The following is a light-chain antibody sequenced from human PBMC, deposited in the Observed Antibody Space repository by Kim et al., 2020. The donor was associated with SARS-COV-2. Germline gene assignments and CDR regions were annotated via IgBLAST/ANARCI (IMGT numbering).Light chain of an antibody. V-gene: IGLV2-14*03. CDR2: DVS. Sequence: QSALTQPASVSGSPGQSITISCTGSSSDLGGYNYVSWYQQHPGKAPKVMIYDVSKRPSGVSDRFSGSKSGNTTSLTISGLQAEDEADYYCSSYTTTTSRVFGGGTKVTVL. CDR1: SSDLGGYNY. J-gene: IGLJ2*01. CDR3: SSYTTTTSRV.